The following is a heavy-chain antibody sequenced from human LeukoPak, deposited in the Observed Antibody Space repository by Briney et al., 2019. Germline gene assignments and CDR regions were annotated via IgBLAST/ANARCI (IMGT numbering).Heavy chain of an antibody. CDR2: ISSSSSTI. J-gene: IGHJ4*02. Sequence: GGSLRLSCAASGFTFSSYSMNWVRQAPGKGLEWVSYISSSSSTIYYADSVKGRFTISRDNAKNSLYLQLNSLRAEDTAVYYCARAQLAVLPRFDYWGQGTPVTVSS. D-gene: IGHD6-19*01. CDR3: ARAQLAVLPRFDY. V-gene: IGHV3-48*04. CDR1: GFTFSSYS.